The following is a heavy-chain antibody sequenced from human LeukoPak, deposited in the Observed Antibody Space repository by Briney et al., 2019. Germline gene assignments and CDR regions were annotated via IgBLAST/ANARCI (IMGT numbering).Heavy chain of an antibody. CDR2: ISAYNGNT. Sequence: ASVKVSCKPSGYTFTSYGISWVRPAPGQGLEWMGWISAYNGNTNYAQKLQGRVTMTTDTSTSTAYMELRSLRSDDTAVYYCARPGIAVAGTAGFDYWGQGTLVTVSS. CDR3: ARPGIAVAGTAGFDY. J-gene: IGHJ4*02. D-gene: IGHD6-19*01. CDR1: GYTFTSYG. V-gene: IGHV1-18*01.